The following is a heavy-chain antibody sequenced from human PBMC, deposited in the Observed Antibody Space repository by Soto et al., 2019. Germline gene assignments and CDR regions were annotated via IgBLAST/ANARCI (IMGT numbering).Heavy chain of an antibody. D-gene: IGHD5-12*01. CDR3: ARRTRRDGYNHFDY. Sequence: SETLSLTCTVSGGSISSSSYYWGWIRQPPGKGLEWIGSIYYSGSTYYNPSLKSRVTISEDTSKNQFSLKLSSVTAADTAVYYCARRTRRDGYNHFDYWGQGTLVTVSS. V-gene: IGHV4-39*01. CDR1: GGSISSSSYY. CDR2: IYYSGST. J-gene: IGHJ4*02.